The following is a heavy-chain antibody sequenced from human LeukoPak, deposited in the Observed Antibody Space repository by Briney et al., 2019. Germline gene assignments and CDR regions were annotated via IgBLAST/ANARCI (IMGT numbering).Heavy chain of an antibody. CDR3: AKTSGGGGHDS. J-gene: IGHJ5*01. Sequence: SETLSLTCSVSGYSIGSGHYWAWIRQPPGKGLEWVGCVYYSGTYYKSSLTSRVTISVDTSKNQFSLKLTSVTASDSAFYYCAKTSGGGGHDSWGQGILVTVSS. V-gene: IGHV4-38-2*01. CDR2: VYYSGT. CDR1: GYSIGSGHY. D-gene: IGHD4-23*01.